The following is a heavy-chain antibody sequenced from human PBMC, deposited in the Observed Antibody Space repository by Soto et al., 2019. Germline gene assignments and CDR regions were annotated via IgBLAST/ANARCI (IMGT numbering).Heavy chain of an antibody. CDR3: ARDHPYYDILTGYYPYGMDV. CDR1: GGSISSYY. J-gene: IGHJ6*02. D-gene: IGHD3-9*01. CDR2: IYYSGST. Sequence: SETLSLTCTVSGGSISSYYWRWIRQPPGKGLEWIGYIYYSGSTNYNPSLKSRVTISVDTSKNQFSLKLSSVTAADTAVYYCARDHPYYDILTGYYPYGMDVWGQGTTVTVSS. V-gene: IGHV4-59*01.